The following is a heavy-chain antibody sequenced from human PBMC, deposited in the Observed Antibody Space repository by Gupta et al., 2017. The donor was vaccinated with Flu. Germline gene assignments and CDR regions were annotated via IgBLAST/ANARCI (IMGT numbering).Heavy chain of an antibody. D-gene: IGHD3-10*01. CDR2: ITTSGDYT. J-gene: IGHJ4*02. Sequence: GSNFGNYAMSWVRRAPGKGLEWVSGITTSGDYTYYADSVKGRFTVSRDNSENTLYLEMNGLRAEDTAVYYCVKGFNYIFDFWGQGTLVTVSS. CDR3: VKGFNYIFDF. V-gene: IGHV3-23*01. CDR1: GSNFGNYA.